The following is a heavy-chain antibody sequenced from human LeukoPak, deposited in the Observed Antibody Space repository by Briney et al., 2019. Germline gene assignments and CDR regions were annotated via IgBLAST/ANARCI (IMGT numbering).Heavy chain of an antibody. CDR2: IDPSSSNI. Sequence: PGGSLRLSCAGSGFAFNTYSMNWVRQAPGKGLEWVSYIDPSSSNIHYADSVKGRFSISRDNAKDSLYLQMNSLRAEDTAVYFCAREIVMQVVHITPYGMDVWGQGTTVTVSS. CDR3: AREIVMQVVHITPYGMDV. D-gene: IGHD3-16*02. V-gene: IGHV3-48*04. J-gene: IGHJ6*02. CDR1: GFAFNTYS.